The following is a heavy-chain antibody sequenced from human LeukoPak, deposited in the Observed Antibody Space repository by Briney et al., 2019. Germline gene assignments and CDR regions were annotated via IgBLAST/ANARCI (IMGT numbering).Heavy chain of an antibody. J-gene: IGHJ6*03. CDR1: GYTFTGYY. CDR3: ARYYYDSSGYYPMYYYMDV. CDR2: INPNSGGT. V-gene: IGHV1-2*02. D-gene: IGHD3-22*01. Sequence: ASVKVSCKASGYTFTGYYMHWVRQAPGQGLEWMGWINPNSGGTNYAQKFRDRVTMTRDTSISTAYMELSRLRSDDTAVYYCARYYYDSSGYYPMYYYMDVWGKGTTVTVSS.